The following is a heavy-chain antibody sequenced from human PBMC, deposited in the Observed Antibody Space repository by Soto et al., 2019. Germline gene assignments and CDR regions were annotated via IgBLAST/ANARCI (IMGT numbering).Heavy chain of an antibody. CDR2: IIPIFGTA. Sequence: QVQLVQSGAEVKKPGSSVKVSCKASGGTFSSYAISWVRQAPGQGLEWMGGIIPIFGTANYAQKFQGRVSITADQSTSTAHMERSSLRSEDTAVYYCARGGLWFGEPNWFDPWGQGTLVPVSS. V-gene: IGHV1-69*01. D-gene: IGHD3-10*01. CDR1: GGTFSSYA. CDR3: ARGGLWFGEPNWFDP. J-gene: IGHJ5*02.